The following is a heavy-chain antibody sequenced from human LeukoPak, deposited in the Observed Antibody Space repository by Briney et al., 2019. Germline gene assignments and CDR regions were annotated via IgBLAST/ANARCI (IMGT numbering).Heavy chain of an antibody. CDR1: GGSISSYY. CDR2: IYYSGST. Sequence: SETLSPTCTVSGGSISSYYWSWIRQPPGKGLEWIGYIYYSGSTNYNPSLKSRVTISVDTSKNQFSLKLSSVTAADTAVYYCARDNRGYCSSTSCYPNWFDPWGQGTLVTVSS. V-gene: IGHV4-59*01. D-gene: IGHD2-2*01. J-gene: IGHJ5*02. CDR3: ARDNRGYCSSTSCYPNWFDP.